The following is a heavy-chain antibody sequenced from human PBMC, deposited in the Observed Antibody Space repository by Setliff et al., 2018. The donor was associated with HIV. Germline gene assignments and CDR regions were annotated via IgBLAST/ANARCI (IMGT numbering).Heavy chain of an antibody. D-gene: IGHD1-7*01. CDR2: ISYSGST. Sequence: PSETLSLTCNVSGGSFSNSYYFWGWIRQPPGKGLEWIGSISYSGSTYYNPSLKSRVTISVDTSKNQFSLKLSSVTAADTAVYYCARHRQGLTGSTPGYYMDVWGKGTTVTVSS. CDR3: ARHRQGLTGSTPGYYMDV. CDR1: GGSFSNSYYF. J-gene: IGHJ6*03. V-gene: IGHV4-39*01.